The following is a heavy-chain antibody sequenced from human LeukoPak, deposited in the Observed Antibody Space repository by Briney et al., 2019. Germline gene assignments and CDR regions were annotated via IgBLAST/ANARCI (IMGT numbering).Heavy chain of an antibody. J-gene: IGHJ3*02. Sequence: SETLSLTCSVSGDSFSSHYWTWIRQPPGKGLEWIGYISYIGSTNYNPSLKSRVTISIDTSKNQFSLKLSSVTAADTAVYYCARDLVTVTKGFDIWGQGTMVSVSS. V-gene: IGHV4-59*11. CDR1: GDSFSSHY. D-gene: IGHD4-17*01. CDR2: ISYIGST. CDR3: ARDLVTVTKGFDI.